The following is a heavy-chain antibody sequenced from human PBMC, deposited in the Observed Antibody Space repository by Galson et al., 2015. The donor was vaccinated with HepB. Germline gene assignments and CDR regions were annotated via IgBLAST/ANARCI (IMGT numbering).Heavy chain of an antibody. CDR1: GFTFSNYG. V-gene: IGHV3-30*03. D-gene: IGHD6-19*01. J-gene: IGHJ4*02. CDR2: ISYDGNNK. Sequence: SLRLSCAASGFTFSNYGIHWVRQAPGKGLEWVAVISYDGNNKYYADSVKGRFIISRDSSNNTLYLQMNSLRAEDTAMYYCARVYSGGWPDYWGQGTLVTVSS. CDR3: ARVYSGGWPDY.